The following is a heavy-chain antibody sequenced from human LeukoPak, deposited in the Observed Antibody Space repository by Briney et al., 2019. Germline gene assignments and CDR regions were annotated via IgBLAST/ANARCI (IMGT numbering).Heavy chain of an antibody. V-gene: IGHV4-59*08. CDR2: IYYSGST. D-gene: IGHD1-14*01. J-gene: IGHJ5*02. CDR3: ARLTGPNWFDP. Sequence: PSETLSLTCTVSGGSISSYYWSWIRQPPGKGLEWIGYIYYSGSTNYNPSLKSRVTISVDTSKSQFSLKLSSVTAADTAVYYCARLTGPNWFDPWGQGTLVTVSS. CDR1: GGSISSYY.